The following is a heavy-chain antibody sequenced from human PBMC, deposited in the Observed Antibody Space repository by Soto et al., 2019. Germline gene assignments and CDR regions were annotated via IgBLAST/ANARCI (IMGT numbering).Heavy chain of an antibody. Sequence: GSLRLSCAASGFTFSSYSMNWVRQAPGKGLEWVSSISSSSSYIYYADSVKGRFTISRDNAKNSLYLQMNSLRAEDTAVYYCARGGYSSSWEFDYWGQGTLVTVSS. CDR1: GFTFSSYS. J-gene: IGHJ4*02. D-gene: IGHD6-13*01. CDR3: ARGGYSSSWEFDY. CDR2: ISSSSSYI. V-gene: IGHV3-21*01.